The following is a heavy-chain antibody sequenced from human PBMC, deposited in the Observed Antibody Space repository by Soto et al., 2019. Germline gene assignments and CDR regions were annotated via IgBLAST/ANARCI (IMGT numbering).Heavy chain of an antibody. V-gene: IGHV3-11*01. CDR1: GYTFSDYY. CDR3: ASHYDMWSGYLSPVDY. Sequence: GGSLRLSCAASGYTFSDYYMSWIRQAPGKGLEWISYIDTSSTKIYYADSVKGRFTISRDNAKNSLYLEMNSLRDEDMAVYYCASHYDMWSGYLSPVDYWGQGTLVTVSS. CDR2: IDTSSTKI. J-gene: IGHJ4*02. D-gene: IGHD3-3*01.